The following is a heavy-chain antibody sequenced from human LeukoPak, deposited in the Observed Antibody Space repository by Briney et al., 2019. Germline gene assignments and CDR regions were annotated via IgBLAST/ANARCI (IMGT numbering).Heavy chain of an antibody. CDR2: PSAYNGHT. D-gene: IGHD3-3*01. CDR3: AGVGYYDFWSGRLDYFDY. CDR1: GYTLTSYG. V-gene: IGHV1-18*01. J-gene: IGHJ4*02. Sequence: GASVKVSCKASGYTLTSYGISWVRQAPGQGLEWMGWPSAYNGHTNYAQKLQGKVTMTPDTSTSTSYMELRSLRTDATAVYYCAGVGYYDFWSGRLDYFDYWGQGTLVTVSS.